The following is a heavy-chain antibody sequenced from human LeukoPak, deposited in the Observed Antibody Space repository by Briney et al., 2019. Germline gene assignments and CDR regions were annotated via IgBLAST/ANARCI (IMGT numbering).Heavy chain of an antibody. CDR3: ARYSSSWFFDY. D-gene: IGHD6-13*01. V-gene: IGHV4-4*07. Sequence: PSETLSLTCTVSGGSISSYYWSWIRQPAGKGLEWIGRIYSSGSTNYNPSLKSRVTISVDTSKNQFSLKLSSVTAADTAVYYCARYSSSWFFDYWGQGTLVTVSS. CDR2: IYSSGST. CDR1: GGSISSYY. J-gene: IGHJ4*02.